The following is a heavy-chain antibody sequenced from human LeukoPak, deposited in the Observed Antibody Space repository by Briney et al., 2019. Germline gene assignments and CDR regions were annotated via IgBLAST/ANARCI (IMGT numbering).Heavy chain of an antibody. D-gene: IGHD6-19*01. J-gene: IGHJ4*02. CDR3: ARSTSGWKLDY. CDR1: GFSFSTHA. Sequence: PGKSLRHSCTASGFSFSTHALHWVRQAPGEGLEWVAVISYDGTNKYHAKSVKGRFTISRDNSKNTLYLQMNSPRVDDTAVYYCARSTSGWKLDYWGQGTLVTVSS. V-gene: IGHV3-30-3*01. CDR2: ISYDGTNK.